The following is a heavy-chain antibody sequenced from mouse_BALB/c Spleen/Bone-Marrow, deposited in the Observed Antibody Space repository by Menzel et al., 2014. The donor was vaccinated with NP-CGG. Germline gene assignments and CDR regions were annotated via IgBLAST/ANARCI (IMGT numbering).Heavy chain of an antibody. D-gene: IGHD1-1*01. CDR1: GFNIKDTY. CDR2: IDPANGNT. CDR3: ARYRYYGSSGWDY. V-gene: IGHV14-3*02. Sequence: EVQRVESGAELVKPGASVKLSCTASGFNIKDTYLHWVKQRPEQGLEWIGRIDPANGNTKYDPKFQGKATITADTSSNTAYLQLSSLTSEDTAVYYCARYRYYGSSGWDYWGQGTSVTVSS. J-gene: IGHJ4*01.